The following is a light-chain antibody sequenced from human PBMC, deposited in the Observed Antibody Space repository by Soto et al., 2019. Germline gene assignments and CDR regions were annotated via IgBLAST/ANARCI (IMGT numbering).Light chain of an antibody. V-gene: IGKV3-15*01. Sequence: VMTQSPATLSVSPGERATLSCRASQSVSINLAWYQQKPGQAPRLLIYGASTRATGIPARFSGRGSGTEFTLTISSLQSEDSAVYYCQQYHNWYSFGQGSKVEIK. CDR3: QQYHNWYS. CDR2: GAS. J-gene: IGKJ2*03. CDR1: QSVSIN.